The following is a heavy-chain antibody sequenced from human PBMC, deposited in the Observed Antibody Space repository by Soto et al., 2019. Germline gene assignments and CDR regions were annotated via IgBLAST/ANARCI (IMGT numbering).Heavy chain of an antibody. CDR3: AREAAVAGTVFDY. CDR2: INRDGSST. D-gene: IGHD6-19*01. CDR1: GITVSSYW. V-gene: IGHV3-74*01. J-gene: IGHJ4*02. Sequence: GGSLRLSCVASGITVSSYWMHWVRQAPGKGLVWVSRINRDGSSTNYADSVKGRFTISRDNAKNTLYLQMNSLRAEDTAVYYCAREAAVAGTVFDYWGQGILVTVSS.